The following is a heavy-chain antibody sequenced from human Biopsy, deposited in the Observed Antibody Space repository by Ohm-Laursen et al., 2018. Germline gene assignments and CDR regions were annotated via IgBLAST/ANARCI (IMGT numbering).Heavy chain of an antibody. D-gene: IGHD2-15*01. J-gene: IGHJ4*02. V-gene: IGHV1-69*06. CDR1: GYNFDIYP. Sequence: VSSVKVSCKASGYNFDIYPLFWVRQAPGQGFEWMGGIVPLFETTDSAQKFQGRVTITADRSTTTAYIELSGLTSEDTAIYYCAKAGQTSGEYVVPRHFDSWGQGTRVTASS. CDR3: AKAGQTSGEYVVPRHFDS. CDR2: IVPLFETT.